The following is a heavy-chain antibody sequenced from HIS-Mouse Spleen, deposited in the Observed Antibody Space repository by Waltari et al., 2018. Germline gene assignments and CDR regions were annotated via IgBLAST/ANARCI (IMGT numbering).Heavy chain of an antibody. Sequence: QLQLQESGPGLVKPSETLSLTCTVSGGSISSSSYYWGWIRQPPGKGLEWIGSIYYSGSTYDTPSLKSRVTISVDTSKNQFSLKLSSVTAADTAVYYCARAPTGFLEWFDAFDIWGQGTMVTVSS. D-gene: IGHD3-3*01. CDR3: ARAPTGFLEWFDAFDI. CDR1: GGSISSSSYY. J-gene: IGHJ3*02. CDR2: IYYSGST. V-gene: IGHV4-39*07.